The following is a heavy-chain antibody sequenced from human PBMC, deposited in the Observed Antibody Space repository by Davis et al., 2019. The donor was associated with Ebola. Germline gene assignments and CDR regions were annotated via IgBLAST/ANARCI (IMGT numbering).Heavy chain of an antibody. D-gene: IGHD6-6*01. V-gene: IGHV1-8*01. Sequence: ASVKVSCKASGYTFTSYDINWVRQATGQGLEWMGWMNPNSGNTGYAQKFQGRVTMTRNTSISTAYTELSSLRSEDTAVYYCALAGDSSPGYNAFDIWGQGTMVTVSS. J-gene: IGHJ3*02. CDR3: ALAGDSSPGYNAFDI. CDR2: MNPNSGNT. CDR1: GYTFTSYD.